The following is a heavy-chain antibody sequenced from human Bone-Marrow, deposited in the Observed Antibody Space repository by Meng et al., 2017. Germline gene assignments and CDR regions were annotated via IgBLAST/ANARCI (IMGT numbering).Heavy chain of an antibody. Sequence: QVLHSDAHLHHPGVSGEVFSKTTGYTFSGYQTHWGRHAPVQGLDWLGRSYCNNGGAIYGQKFQDRVTMTRDTSITTAYMGLSRLTSDDTAVYYCARDAGRAAGPRWGQGTLVTVSS. J-gene: IGHJ4*02. CDR2: SYCNNGGA. V-gene: IGHV1-2*06. CDR3: ARDAGRAAGPR. CDR1: GYTFSGYQ. D-gene: IGHD6-13*01.